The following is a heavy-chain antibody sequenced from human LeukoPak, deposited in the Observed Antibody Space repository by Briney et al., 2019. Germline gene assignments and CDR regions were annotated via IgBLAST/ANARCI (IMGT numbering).Heavy chain of an antibody. J-gene: IGHJ5*02. CDR1: GYTFTSYY. V-gene: IGHV1-46*01. Sequence: GASVKVSCKASGYTFTSYYMNWVRQAPGQGLEWMGIINPSSGRTTYAQKFQSRVTMTRDTSTSTVYMELTSLRSEDTAVFYCARGGLPARSWFDPWGQGTLVTVSS. D-gene: IGHD3/OR15-3a*01. CDR2: INPSSGRT. CDR3: ARGGLPARSWFDP.